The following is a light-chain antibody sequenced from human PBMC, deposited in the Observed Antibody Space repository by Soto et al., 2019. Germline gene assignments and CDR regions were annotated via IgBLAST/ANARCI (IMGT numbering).Light chain of an antibody. V-gene: IGLV2-8*01. CDR1: SSDVGGYNY. CDR3: ISYALTAYV. Sequence: QSVLTQPPSASGSPGQSVTISCTGTSSDVGGYNYVSWYQQHPGKAPKLIIYEVSKRPSGVPDRFSGSKSGNTASLTVSGLRAEDEADYYCISYALTAYVFGTGTKLTVL. CDR2: EVS. J-gene: IGLJ1*01.